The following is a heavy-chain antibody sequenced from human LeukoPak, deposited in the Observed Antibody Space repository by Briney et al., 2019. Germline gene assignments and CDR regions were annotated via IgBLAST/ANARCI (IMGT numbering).Heavy chain of an antibody. Sequence: ASVKVSCKASGYTFTSYDINWVRQAPGQGLEWMGWISPYNGNRNYAQKLQGRVTMTTDTSTSTAYMELRSLRSDDTAVYYCARDQSYYNILTGYLFDPWGQGTLVTVSS. J-gene: IGHJ5*02. CDR1: GYTFTSYD. V-gene: IGHV1-18*01. CDR3: ARDQSYYNILTGYLFDP. CDR2: ISPYNGNR. D-gene: IGHD3-9*01.